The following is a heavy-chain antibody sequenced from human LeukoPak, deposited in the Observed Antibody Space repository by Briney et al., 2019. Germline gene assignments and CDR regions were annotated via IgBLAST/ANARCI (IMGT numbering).Heavy chain of an antibody. CDR3: AREIGAAGTFYYYYMDV. D-gene: IGHD6-13*01. CDR2: IYYSGST. CDR1: GGSLSSYY. J-gene: IGHJ6*03. Sequence: SEPLSLTCTVSGGSLSSYYWSWLRQPPGKGLEWIGYIYYSGSTNYNPSLKSRVTISVDTSKNQFSLKLSSVTAADTAVYYCAREIGAAGTFYYYYMDVWGKGTTVTVSS. V-gene: IGHV4-59*01.